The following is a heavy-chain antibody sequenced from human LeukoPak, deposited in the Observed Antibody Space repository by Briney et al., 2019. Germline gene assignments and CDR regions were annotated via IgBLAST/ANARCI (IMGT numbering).Heavy chain of an antibody. J-gene: IGHJ6*03. D-gene: IGHD3-10*01. CDR1: GGTFSSYA. CDR3: ASGYRGLHMDV. Sequence: GASVKVSCKASGGTFSSYAIHWVRPAPGQGLEWMGRIIPIFDTANYAQKFQGRVTITTDESTITANMELSSLRSEDTAVYDCASGYRGLHMDVWGKGTTVTVSS. V-gene: IGHV1-69*05. CDR2: IIPIFDTA.